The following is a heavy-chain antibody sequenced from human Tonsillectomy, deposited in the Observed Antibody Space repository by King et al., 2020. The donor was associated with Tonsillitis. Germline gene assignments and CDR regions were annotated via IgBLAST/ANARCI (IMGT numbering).Heavy chain of an antibody. V-gene: IGHV4-59*08. Sequence: QLQESGPGLVKPSETLSLTCTVSGASISDYFWSWIRQPPGKGLEWIGYIYYSGSTNCNPSLKSRVTISVDTSKNQFSLNLSSVTAADTAVYFCARYGGRGLDYFDYWGQGTLVTVSS. D-gene: IGHD3-16*01. CDR2: IYYSGST. CDR3: ARYGGRGLDYFDY. J-gene: IGHJ4*02. CDR1: GASISDYF.